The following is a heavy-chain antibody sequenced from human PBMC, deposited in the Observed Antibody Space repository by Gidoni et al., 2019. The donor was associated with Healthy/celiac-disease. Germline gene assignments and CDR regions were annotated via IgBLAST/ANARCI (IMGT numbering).Heavy chain of an antibody. D-gene: IGHD5-18*01. Sequence: QLQLQVPGPGLVKPSENLSLTCTVSGGSISSSSYYWGWIRQPPGKGLEWIGSIYYSGSTYYNPSLKSRVTISVDTSKNQFSLKLSSVTAADTAVYYCARHRKMGYYYFDYWGQGTLVTVSS. V-gene: IGHV4-39*01. CDR3: ARHRKMGYYYFDY. CDR2: IYYSGST. J-gene: IGHJ4*02. CDR1: GGSISSSSYY.